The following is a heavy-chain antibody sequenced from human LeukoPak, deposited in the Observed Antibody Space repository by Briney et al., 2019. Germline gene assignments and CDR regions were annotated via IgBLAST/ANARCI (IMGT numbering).Heavy chain of an antibody. V-gene: IGHV5-51*01. CDR2: IYPGDSDT. CDR3: ARDSSGWYVH. CDR1: GYSFPSYW. D-gene: IGHD3-22*01. J-gene: IGHJ5*02. Sequence: GESLKISCKGSGYSFPSYWIAWVRQMPGKGLEWVGIIYPGDSDTRYSPSFQGQVTFSADKSINTAYLQWSSLKASDTAMYYCARDSSGWYVHWGQGTLVTVSS.